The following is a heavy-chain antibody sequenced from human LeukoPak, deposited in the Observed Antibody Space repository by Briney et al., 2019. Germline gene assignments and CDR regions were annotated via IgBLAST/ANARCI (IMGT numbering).Heavy chain of an antibody. CDR1: GDSVSSNSAA. V-gene: IGHV6-1*01. D-gene: IGHD6-19*01. CDR2: TYYRSKWYN. Sequence: SQTLSLTCAISGDSVSSNSAAWNWIRQSPSRGLEWLGRTYYRSKWYNDYAVSVKSRITINPDTSKNQFSLQLNSVTPEDTAVYYCARDLEYSTGSYYYYYYMDVWGKGTTVTVSS. CDR3: ARDLEYSTGSYYYYYYMDV. J-gene: IGHJ6*03.